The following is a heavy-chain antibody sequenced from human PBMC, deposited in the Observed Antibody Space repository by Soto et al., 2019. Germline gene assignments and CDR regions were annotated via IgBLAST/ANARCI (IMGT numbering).Heavy chain of an antibody. CDR3: ATGRFSSSLYFDY. CDR2: IKSKTDGGTA. D-gene: IGHD6-6*01. J-gene: IGHJ4*02. CDR1: GFTFSNAW. V-gene: IGHV3-15*01. Sequence: EVQLVESGGGLVKPGGSLRLSCAASGFTFSNAWMTWVGQAPGKGREWVGRIKSKTDGGTADYAAPVKGRFTISRDDSKNTLYLQMNSLKTEDTAMYYCATGRFSSSLYFDYWGQGTLVTVSS.